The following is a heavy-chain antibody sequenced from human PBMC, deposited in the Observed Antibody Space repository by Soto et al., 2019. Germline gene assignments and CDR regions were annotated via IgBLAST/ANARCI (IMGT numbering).Heavy chain of an antibody. CDR1: GFTFDDYA. CDR3: AKDISGIAAAGGWFDP. J-gene: IGHJ5*02. CDR2: ISWNSGSI. Sequence: EVQLVESGGGLVQPGRSLRLSCAASGFTFDDYAMHWVRQAPGKGLEWVSGISWNSGSIGYADSVKGRFTISRDNAKNSQYLQMNRLRAEDTALYYCAKDISGIAAAGGWFDPWGQGTLVTVSS. V-gene: IGHV3-9*01. D-gene: IGHD6-13*01.